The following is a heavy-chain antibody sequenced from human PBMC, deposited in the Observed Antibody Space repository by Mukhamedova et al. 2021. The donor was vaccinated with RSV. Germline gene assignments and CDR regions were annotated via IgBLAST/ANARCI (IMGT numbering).Heavy chain of an antibody. D-gene: IGHD3-16*01. Sequence: GEINHSGSTNYNPSLKSRVTISVDTSKNQFSLKLSSVTAAATAVYYCSRRIAPLYEGAEGKNWFAPWGQGTLVTFSS. CDR2: INHSGST. V-gene: IGHV4-34*01. J-gene: IGHJ5*02. CDR3: SRRIAPLYEGAEGKNWFAP.